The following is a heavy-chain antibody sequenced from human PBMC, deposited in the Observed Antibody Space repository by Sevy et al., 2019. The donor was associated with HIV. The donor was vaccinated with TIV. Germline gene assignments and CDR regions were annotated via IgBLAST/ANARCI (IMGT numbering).Heavy chain of an antibody. CDR1: GFSVSNNY. CDR2: IYPNGDVT. V-gene: IGHV3-53*01. Sequence: GGSLRLSCAASGFSVSNNYLSWVRQAPGKGLEWVSSIYPNGDVTFYAESVKGRFIISRDSSKNTLFLQMNSLRAEDTAVYYCAKDFCRTDNCADLFDYWGQGTLVTVSS. J-gene: IGHJ4*02. D-gene: IGHD1-20*01. CDR3: AKDFCRTDNCADLFDY.